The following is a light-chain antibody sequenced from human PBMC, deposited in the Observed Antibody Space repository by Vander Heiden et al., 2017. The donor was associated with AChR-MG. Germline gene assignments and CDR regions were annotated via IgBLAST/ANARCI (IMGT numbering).Light chain of an antibody. Sequence: DIQMTQSPSSLSASVGDRVTITCRASQGISNYLAWYQQKPGKVPKLLIYAASTLQSGVPSRFSGSGSGTDFTLTISSLQPVDVATYYCQKYNSAPPVLTFGPEATVDIK. V-gene: IGKV1-27*01. J-gene: IGKJ3*01. CDR1: QGISNY. CDR2: AAS. CDR3: QKYNSAPPVLT.